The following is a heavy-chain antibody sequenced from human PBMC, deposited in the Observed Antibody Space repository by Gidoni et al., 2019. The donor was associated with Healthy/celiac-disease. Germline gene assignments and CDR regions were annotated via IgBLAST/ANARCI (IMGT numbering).Heavy chain of an antibody. CDR1: GFTFVDYA. J-gene: IGHJ4*02. D-gene: IGHD2-21*01. Sequence: EVQLVASGGGWVQPSRSLRLSCAAAGFTFVDYAMHWVRQGPGKGLEWVSGVSWNGGSICYADSVKGRFTISRDNAKNSLYLQMNSLRSEDTAFYYCEKDKCGGDCSFDYWGQGTLVTVSS. CDR2: VSWNGGSI. CDR3: EKDKCGGDCSFDY. V-gene: IGHV3-9*01.